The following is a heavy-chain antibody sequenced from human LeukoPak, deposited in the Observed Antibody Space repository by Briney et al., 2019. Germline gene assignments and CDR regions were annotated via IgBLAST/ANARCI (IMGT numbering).Heavy chain of an antibody. V-gene: IGHV1-18*01. J-gene: IGHJ4*02. CDR2: ISAYNGNT. CDR1: GGTFSSYS. D-gene: IGHD6-13*01. CDR3: ARDQQMEAYYFDY. Sequence: GASVKVSCKASGGTFSSYSFTWVRQAPGQGLEWMGWISAYNGNTNYAQKLQGRVTMTTDTSTSTAYMELRSLRSEDTAVYYCARDQQMEAYYFDYWGQGTLVTVSS.